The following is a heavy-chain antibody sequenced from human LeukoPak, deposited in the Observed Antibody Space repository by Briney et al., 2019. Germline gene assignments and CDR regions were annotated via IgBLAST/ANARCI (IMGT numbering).Heavy chain of an antibody. Sequence: RTSETLSLTCTVSGGSISSYYWSWIRQPPGKGLEWVGEMIHSGSTNYNPSLKSRVTISVDTSKNQFSLKVSSVTAADTAVYYCARSMVLIAAAGKGFDYWGQGTLVTVSS. CDR3: ARSMVLIAAAGKGFDY. CDR2: MIHSGST. CDR1: GGSISSYY. V-gene: IGHV4-34*12. J-gene: IGHJ4*02. D-gene: IGHD6-13*01.